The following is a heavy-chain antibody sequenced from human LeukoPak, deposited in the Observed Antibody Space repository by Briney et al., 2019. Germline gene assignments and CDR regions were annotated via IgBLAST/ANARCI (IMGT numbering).Heavy chain of an antibody. V-gene: IGHV3-43*01. Sequence: PGGSLRLSCAASGFTFDDYTMHWVRQAPGKGLEWVSLISWDGGSTYYADSVKGRFTISRDNSKNSLYLQMNSLRTEDTALYYCAKDRGRWLRFDAFDIWGQGTMVTVSS. CDR3: AKDRGRWLRFDAFDI. CDR2: ISWDGGST. D-gene: IGHD5-12*01. J-gene: IGHJ3*02. CDR1: GFTFDDYT.